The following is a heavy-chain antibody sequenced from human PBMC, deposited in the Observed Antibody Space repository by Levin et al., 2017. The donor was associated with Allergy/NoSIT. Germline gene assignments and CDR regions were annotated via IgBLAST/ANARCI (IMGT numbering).Heavy chain of an antibody. D-gene: IGHD5-18*01. J-gene: IGHJ4*02. CDR3: AKLTRGYSYGTRDY. CDR1: GFTFSSYA. V-gene: IGHV3-23*01. Sequence: PGGSLRLSCAASGFTFSSYAMSWVRQAPGKGLEWVSAISGSGGSTYYADSVKGRFTISRDNSKNTLYLQMNSLRAEDTAVYYCAKLTRGYSYGTRDYWGQGTLVTVSS. CDR2: ISGSGGST.